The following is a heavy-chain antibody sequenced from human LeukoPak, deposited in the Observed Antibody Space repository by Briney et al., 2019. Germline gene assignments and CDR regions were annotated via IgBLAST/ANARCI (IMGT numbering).Heavy chain of an antibody. V-gene: IGHV4-59*01. CDR3: ARSVGGYCSGGSCPPRWFDP. CDR1: GGSISSYY. Sequence: SETLSLTCTVSGGSISSYYWSWIRQPPGKGLEWIGYIYYSGSTNYNAALKSRVTISVDTSKNQFSLKLSSVTAADTAVYYCARSVGGYCSGGSCPPRWFDPWGQGTLVTVSS. CDR2: IYYSGST. D-gene: IGHD2-15*01. J-gene: IGHJ5*02.